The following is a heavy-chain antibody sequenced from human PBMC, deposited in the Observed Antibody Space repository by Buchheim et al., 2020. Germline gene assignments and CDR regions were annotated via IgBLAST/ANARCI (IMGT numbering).Heavy chain of an antibody. CDR1: GYTFTSYA. V-gene: IGHV7-4-1*02. CDR3: ARDRFKITMVQGAVGTYWYFDL. Sequence: QVQLVQSGSELKKPGASVKVSCKASGYTFTSYAMNWVRQAPGQGLEWMGWINTNTGNPTYAQGFTGRFVFSLDTSVSTAYLQISSLKAEDTAVYYCARDRFKITMVQGAVGTYWYFDLWGRGTL. D-gene: IGHD3-10*01. CDR2: INTNTGNP. J-gene: IGHJ2*01.